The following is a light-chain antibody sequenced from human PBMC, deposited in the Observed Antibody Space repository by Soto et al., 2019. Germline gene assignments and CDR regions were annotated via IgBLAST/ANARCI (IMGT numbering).Light chain of an antibody. Sequence: DIKRTQSPSTRSASVGDGVTITLRASQSISSWLAWYQQKPGKAPKLLIYKASSLESGVPSRFSGSGSGTEFTLTISSLQPADFATYYCQQYNIYWTFGQGTKVDI. V-gene: IGKV1-5*03. CDR2: KAS. J-gene: IGKJ1*01. CDR3: QQYNIYWT. CDR1: QSISSW.